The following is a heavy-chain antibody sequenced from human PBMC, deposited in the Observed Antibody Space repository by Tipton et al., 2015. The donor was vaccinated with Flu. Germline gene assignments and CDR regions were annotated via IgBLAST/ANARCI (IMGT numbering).Heavy chain of an antibody. CDR1: GDSMNSYY. D-gene: IGHD3-10*01. Sequence: TLSLTCTVSGDSMNSYYWSWIRQPAGKGLEWIGRIYTSGTAIYSPSLRSRVSMSIDTSKNNFSLTLRSVTAADTAVYYCARGAGSGTYVIYDYWGQGTLVTVSS. J-gene: IGHJ4*02. V-gene: IGHV4-4*07. CDR2: IYTSGTA. CDR3: ARGAGSGTYVIYDY.